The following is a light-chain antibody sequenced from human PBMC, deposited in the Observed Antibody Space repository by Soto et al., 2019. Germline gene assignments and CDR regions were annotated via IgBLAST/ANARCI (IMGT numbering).Light chain of an antibody. CDR1: QSISNW. V-gene: IGKV1-5*01. CDR2: DAS. Sequence: DIQLTQSPSTLSASVGDRVTITCRASQSISNWLAWYQQNPGKARKLLIYDASSLDSRVPSRFSGSGSGTEFTLTISSLQPEDFATYYCLQDYTYPWTFGQGTKVDIK. CDR3: LQDYTYPWT. J-gene: IGKJ1*01.